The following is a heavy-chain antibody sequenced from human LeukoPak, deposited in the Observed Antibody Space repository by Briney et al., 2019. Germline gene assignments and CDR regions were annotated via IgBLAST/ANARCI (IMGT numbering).Heavy chain of an antibody. CDR2: INPNSGGT. CDR3: ARAGGSSWNNWFDP. Sequence: ASVKVSCKASGDTFTSYDINWVRQAPGQGLEWMGWINPNSGGTNYAQKFQGRVTMTRDTSISTAYMELSRLRSDDTAVYYCARAGGSSWNNWFDPWGQGTLVTVSS. D-gene: IGHD6-13*01. CDR1: GDTFTSYD. V-gene: IGHV1-2*02. J-gene: IGHJ5*02.